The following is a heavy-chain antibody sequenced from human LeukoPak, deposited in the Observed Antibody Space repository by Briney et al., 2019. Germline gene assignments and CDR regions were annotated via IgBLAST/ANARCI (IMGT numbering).Heavy chain of an antibody. J-gene: IGHJ5*02. CDR3: ARRPSLLLWFGERVNWFDP. D-gene: IGHD3-10*01. CDR1: GGSLSGYY. V-gene: IGHV4-34*01. Sequence: SQTLSLTCAVYGGSLSGYYWSWIRQPPGKGLEWIGEINHSGSTNYNPSLKSRVTISVDPSKNQFSLKLSSVTAADTAVYYCARRPSLLLWFGERVNWFDPWGQGTLVTVSS. CDR2: INHSGST.